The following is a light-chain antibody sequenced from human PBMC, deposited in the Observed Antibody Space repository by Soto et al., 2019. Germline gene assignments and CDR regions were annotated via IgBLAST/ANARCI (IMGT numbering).Light chain of an antibody. CDR3: AAWDDSLSVFYV. CDR1: RSNIGSNY. Sequence: QSALTQPPSASGTPGQRVTISCSGSRSNIGSNYVYWYQQLPGTAPKLLIYDNNQRPSGVPDRFSGSKSGTSASLAISGLRSEDEADYYCAAWDDSLSVFYVFGTRTKVTVL. V-gene: IGLV1-47*02. J-gene: IGLJ1*01. CDR2: DNN.